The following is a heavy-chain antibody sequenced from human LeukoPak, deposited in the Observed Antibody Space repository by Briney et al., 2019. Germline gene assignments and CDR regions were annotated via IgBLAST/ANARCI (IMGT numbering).Heavy chain of an antibody. J-gene: IGHJ4*02. V-gene: IGHV3-53*04. CDR2: IYSGGST. D-gene: IGHD2-15*01. Sequence: GALRLSCAASGFTVSSNYMSWVRQAPGKGLEWVSVIYSGGSTYYADSVKGRFTISRHNSKNTLYLQMNSLRAEDTAVYYCARASVEHFDYWGQGTLVTVSS. CDR1: GFTVSSNY. CDR3: ARASVEHFDY.